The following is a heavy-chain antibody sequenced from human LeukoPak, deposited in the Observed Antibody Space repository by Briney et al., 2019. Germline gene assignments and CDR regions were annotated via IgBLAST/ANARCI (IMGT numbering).Heavy chain of an antibody. Sequence: PSETLSLTCDVSGYCISSAYYWGWIRQPPGKGLEWIGSIYHTGTTYYNPSLKSRITISVDTSKNQFSLRLSSVTAADTAVYYCARGVLYWGQGTLVTVSS. J-gene: IGHJ4*02. D-gene: IGHD2-8*01. V-gene: IGHV4-38-2*01. CDR1: GYCISSAYY. CDR3: ARGVLY. CDR2: IYHTGTT.